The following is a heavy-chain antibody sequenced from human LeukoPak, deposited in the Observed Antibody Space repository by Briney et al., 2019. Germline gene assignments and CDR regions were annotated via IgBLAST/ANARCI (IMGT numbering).Heavy chain of an antibody. CDR3: AGEPSGSYTFDY. D-gene: IGHD1-26*01. Sequence: PGGSLRLSCAASGFTFSSYWMHWVRQAPGKGLVWVSRINSDGSSTSYADSVKGRFTISRDNAKNTLYLQMNSLRAEDTAVYYCAGEPSGSYTFDYWGQGTLVTVSS. J-gene: IGHJ4*02. V-gene: IGHV3-74*01. CDR2: INSDGSST. CDR1: GFTFSSYW.